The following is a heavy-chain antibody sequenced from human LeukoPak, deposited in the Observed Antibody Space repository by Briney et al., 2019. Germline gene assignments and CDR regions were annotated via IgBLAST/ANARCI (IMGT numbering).Heavy chain of an antibody. J-gene: IGHJ4*02. CDR3: ARVSLKYQLFDY. V-gene: IGHV4-31*03. Sequence: SETLSLTCTVSGGSISSGGYYWRWIRQHPGKGLEWIGYIYYSGSTYYNPSLKSRVTISVDTSKNQFSLKLSSVTAADTAVYYCARVSLKYQLFDYWGQGTLVTVSS. CDR2: IYYSGST. D-gene: IGHD2-2*01. CDR1: GGSISSGGYY.